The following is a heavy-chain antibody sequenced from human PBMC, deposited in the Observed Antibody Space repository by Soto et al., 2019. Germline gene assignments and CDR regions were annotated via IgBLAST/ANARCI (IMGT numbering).Heavy chain of an antibody. CDR3: AHGYSHGRYFFDY. CDR2: LYWDDDE. V-gene: IGHV2-5*02. CDR1: GFSLSTTGVG. D-gene: IGHD5-18*01. J-gene: IGHJ4*02. Sequence: QITLQESGPALVKPSQTLTLTCTFSGFSLSTTGVGVGWIRQPPGKALEWLALLYWDDDERYSPSLKSRLTITKDTSRNQVVLTMANLDPADTATYYWAHGYSHGRYFFDYWGQGTLVTVSS.